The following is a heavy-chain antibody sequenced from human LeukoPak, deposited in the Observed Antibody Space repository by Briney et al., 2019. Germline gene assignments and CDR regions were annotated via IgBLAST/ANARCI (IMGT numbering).Heavy chain of an antibody. Sequence: SETLSLTCAVYGGSFIPYYWSWIRHPPGKGLEWIGEINHSGSTNYNPSRKSRVTISVDTSKNQFSLKLSSVTAADTAVYYCARGGFYCGGDCYVDYWGQGTLVTVSS. CDR1: GGSFIPYY. V-gene: IGHV4-34*01. CDR3: ARGGFYCGGDCYVDY. J-gene: IGHJ4*02. CDR2: INHSGST. D-gene: IGHD2-21*02.